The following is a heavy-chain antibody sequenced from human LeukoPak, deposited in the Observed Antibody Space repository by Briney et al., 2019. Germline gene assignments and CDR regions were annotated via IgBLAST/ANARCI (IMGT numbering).Heavy chain of an antibody. J-gene: IGHJ4*02. CDR2: ISSSSSHI. V-gene: IGHV3-21*01. Sequence: GGSLRLSCAASGFTFSVYWMSWVRQAPGKGLEWVSSISSSSSHIYYADSVEGRFTISRDNAKNSLYLQMNSLRAEDTAVYYCAREEYSGSYHFDYWGQGTLVTVSS. D-gene: IGHD1-26*01. CDR3: AREEYSGSYHFDY. CDR1: GFTFSVYW.